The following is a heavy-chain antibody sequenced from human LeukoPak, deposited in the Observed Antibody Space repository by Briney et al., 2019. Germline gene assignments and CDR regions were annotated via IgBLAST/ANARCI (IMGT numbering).Heavy chain of an antibody. V-gene: IGHV1-2*06. CDR1: GYTFTGYY. D-gene: IGHD4-17*01. J-gene: IGHJ4*02. CDR2: INPNSGGT. CDR3: ARQGDYDRKFDY. Sequence: GASVKVSCKASGYTFTGYYMHWVRQAPGQGLEWMGRINPNSGGTNYAQKFQGRVTMTRDTSISTAYMELSRPRSDDTAVYYCARQGDYDRKFDYWGQGTLVTVSS.